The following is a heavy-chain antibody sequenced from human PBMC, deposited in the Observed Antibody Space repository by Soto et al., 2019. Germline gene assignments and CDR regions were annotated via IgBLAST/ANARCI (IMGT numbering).Heavy chain of an antibody. CDR1: GGPFSSYA. D-gene: IGHD3-3*01. Sequence: SVKVSGKASGGPFSSYAISWVRQAPGQGLEWMGGIIPIFGTANYAQKFQGRVTITADESTSTAYMELSSLRSEDTAVYYCARTTRITIFGVVITTSPNFSPKDYYGMDVWGQGTTVTVSS. V-gene: IGHV1-69*13. J-gene: IGHJ6*02. CDR2: IIPIFGTA. CDR3: ARTTRITIFGVVITTSPNFSPKDYYGMDV.